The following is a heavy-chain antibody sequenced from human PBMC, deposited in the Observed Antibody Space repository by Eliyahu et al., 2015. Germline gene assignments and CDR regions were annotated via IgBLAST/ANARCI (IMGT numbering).Heavy chain of an antibody. CDR1: GFTFSTNW. V-gene: IGHV3-74*01. Sequence: EVQLVESGGGLVQPGXSLRLSCAASGFTFSTNWMHWVRQAPGKGLVWVSRINSDGSFTNYADAVKGRFTISRDNAKNTLYLQMNSLRAEDTAVYYCARAPSGSYDYWGQGSLVTVSS. CDR2: INSDGSFT. D-gene: IGHD1-26*01. CDR3: ARAPSGSYDY. J-gene: IGHJ4*02.